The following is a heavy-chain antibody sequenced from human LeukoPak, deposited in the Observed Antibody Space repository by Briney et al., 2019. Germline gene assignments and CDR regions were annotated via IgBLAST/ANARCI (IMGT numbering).Heavy chain of an antibody. CDR1: GGTFSSYA. CDR2: IIPILGIA. D-gene: IGHD6-6*01. Sequence: GASVKVSCKASGGTFSSYAISWVRQAPGQGLEWMGRIIPILGIANYAQKFQGRVTITADKSTGTAYMELSSLRSEDTAVYYCARASNIAALSDWGQGTLVTVSS. CDR3: ARASNIAALSD. J-gene: IGHJ4*02. V-gene: IGHV1-69*04.